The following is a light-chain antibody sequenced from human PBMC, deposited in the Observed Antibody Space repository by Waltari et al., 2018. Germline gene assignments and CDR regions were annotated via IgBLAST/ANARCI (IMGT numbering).Light chain of an antibody. J-gene: IGLJ2*01. Sequence: QSVLTQPPSVSGAPGQRVTISCTGSSSNIGAGSDVHWYQQLPGTAPKLLIYGNSNRPSGVPDRFSGSKSGTSASLAITGLQAEDEADYYCQSYDSRGPVFGGGTKLTVL. CDR2: GNS. CDR3: QSYDSRGPV. CDR1: SSNIGAGSD. V-gene: IGLV1-40*01.